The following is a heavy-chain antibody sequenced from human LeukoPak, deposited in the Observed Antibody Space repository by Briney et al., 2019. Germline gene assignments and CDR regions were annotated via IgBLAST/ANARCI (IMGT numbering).Heavy chain of an antibody. Sequence: GASVKVSCKASGYTFTSYAMNWARQAPGQGLEWMGWINTNTGSPTYAQGFTGRFVFSLDTSVSTAYLQISSLKAEDTAVYYCARDKIMITFGGVIANWFDPWGQGTLVTVSS. J-gene: IGHJ5*02. CDR3: ARDKIMITFGGVIANWFDP. CDR1: GYTFTSYA. V-gene: IGHV7-4-1*02. CDR2: INTNTGSP. D-gene: IGHD3-16*02.